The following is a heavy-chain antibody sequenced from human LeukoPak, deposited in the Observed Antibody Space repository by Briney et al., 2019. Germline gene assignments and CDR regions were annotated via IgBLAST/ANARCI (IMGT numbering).Heavy chain of an antibody. J-gene: IGHJ4*02. D-gene: IGHD6-19*01. CDR2: ISGSGGST. CDR3: AKMKYQWLVPIYFDY. CDR1: GFTFSSYA. V-gene: IGHV3-23*01. Sequence: GGSLRLSCAAPGFTFSSYAMSWVRQAAGKGMEWVSSISGSGGSTYYEESVKGRFTISIYNSTNTLYLQMNSLRAEDSAVYYCAKMKYQWLVPIYFDYWGQGTLVTVSS.